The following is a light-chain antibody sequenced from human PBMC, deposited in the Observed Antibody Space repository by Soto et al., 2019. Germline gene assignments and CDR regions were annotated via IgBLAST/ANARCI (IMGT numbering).Light chain of an antibody. CDR1: QSIGNW. CDR3: QQYNSYSPT. Sequence: DVQLHQAPSTMSASVGARAPITGRASQSIGNWLAWYQQKPGKAPNLLVYDASTLENGVPSRFSGSASGTDFTLTISSLHPDDFATYYCQQYNSYSPTVGHGTKVDIK. V-gene: IGKV1-5*01. CDR2: DAS. J-gene: IGKJ1*01.